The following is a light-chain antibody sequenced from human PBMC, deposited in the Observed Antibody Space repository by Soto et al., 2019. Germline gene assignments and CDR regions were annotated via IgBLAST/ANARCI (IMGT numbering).Light chain of an antibody. J-gene: IGKJ1*01. CDR3: LHYKDWPRWT. CDR1: QTVGNT. Sequence: EIVLTQSPATLSVSPWERATLSCRASQTVGNTLAWYQQQPGQTPRLLIYGASTTATGIPARFSGSGSGTEFTLTIDRLQSEDFAVYYCLHYKDWPRWTFGQGTKVEVK. V-gene: IGKV3-15*01. CDR2: GAS.